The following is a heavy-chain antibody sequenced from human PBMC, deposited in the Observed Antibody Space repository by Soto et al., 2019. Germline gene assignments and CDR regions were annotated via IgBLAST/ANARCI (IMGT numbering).Heavy chain of an antibody. D-gene: IGHD3-3*01. CDR3: ARSGSTYYDFWSGYRLQTRARSYYYYYYGMDV. CDR2: IIPIFGTA. V-gene: IGHV1-69*13. CDR1: GGTFSSYA. J-gene: IGHJ6*02. Sequence: SVKVSCKASGGTFSSYAISWVRQAPGQGLEWMGGIIPIFGTANYAQKFQGRVTITADESTSTAYMELSSLRSEDTAVYYCARSGSTYYDFWSGYRLQTRARSYYYYYYGMDVWGQGTTVTVSS.